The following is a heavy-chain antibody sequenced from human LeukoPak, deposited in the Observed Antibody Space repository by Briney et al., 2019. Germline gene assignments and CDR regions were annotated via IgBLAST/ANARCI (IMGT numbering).Heavy chain of an antibody. J-gene: IGHJ5*02. D-gene: IGHD6-13*01. CDR3: ARGGSSCFDP. Sequence: PGGSLRLSCAASGFTFSSYSMNWVRQAPGKGLEWVSFISSSSSYIYHADSVKGRFTISRDNAKNSLYLQMNSLRAEDTAVYYCARGGSSCFDPWGQGTLVTVSS. CDR2: ISSSSSYI. V-gene: IGHV3-21*01. CDR1: GFTFSSYS.